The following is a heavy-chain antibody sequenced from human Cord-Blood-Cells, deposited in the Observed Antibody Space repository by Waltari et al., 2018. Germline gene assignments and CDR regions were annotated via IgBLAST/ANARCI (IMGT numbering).Heavy chain of an antibody. CDR3: ARAPRESSSSGLAFDI. CDR2: IYHSGST. CDR1: GYSISIGYY. V-gene: IGHV4-38-2*02. Sequence: QVQLQKSGPGLVKPSETLSLTCTVSGYSISIGYYWGCIRQPPGKGLEWIGSIYHSGSTYYNPSLKSRVTISVDTSKNQFSLKLSSVTAADTAVYYCARAPRESSSSGLAFDIWGQGTMVTVSS. D-gene: IGHD6-6*01. J-gene: IGHJ3*02.